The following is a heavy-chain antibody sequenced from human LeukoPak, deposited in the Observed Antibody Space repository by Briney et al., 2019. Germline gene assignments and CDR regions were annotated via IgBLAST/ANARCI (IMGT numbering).Heavy chain of an antibody. J-gene: IGHJ5*02. CDR1: GGSISSYY. CDR2: IYYSGST. Sequence: SETLSLTCTVSGGSISSYYWSWIRQPPGKGQEWIAYIYYSGSTNYNPSLKSRVTISVDTSKNQFSLKLSSVTAADTAVYYCARNIAAAGNWRDWFDPWGQGTLVTVSS. V-gene: IGHV4-59*01. CDR3: ARNIAAAGNWRDWFDP. D-gene: IGHD6-13*01.